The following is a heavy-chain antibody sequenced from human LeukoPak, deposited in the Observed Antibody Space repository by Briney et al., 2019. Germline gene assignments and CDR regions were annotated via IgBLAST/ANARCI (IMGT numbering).Heavy chain of an antibody. Sequence: PGGSLRLSCAASGFTFSSYAMSWVRQAPGKGLEWVSAISGSGGSTYYADSVKGRFTISRDNSKNTLYLQMNSLRAEDTAVYYCAKDPYDFWSGYFWRWFDPWGQGILVTVSS. CDR2: ISGSGGST. CDR1: GFTFSSYA. J-gene: IGHJ5*02. D-gene: IGHD3-3*01. V-gene: IGHV3-23*01. CDR3: AKDPYDFWSGYFWRWFDP.